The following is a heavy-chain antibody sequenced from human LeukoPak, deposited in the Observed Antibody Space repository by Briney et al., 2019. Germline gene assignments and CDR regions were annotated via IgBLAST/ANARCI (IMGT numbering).Heavy chain of an antibody. V-gene: IGHV1-8*01. D-gene: IGHD2-8*01. CDR3: VRGRGNGRPENYFDY. CDR1: GYTFTSYD. Sequence: ASVKVSCKASGYTFTSYDINWVRLATGQGLEWMGWMNPNSGNTSYTQKFQGRVTMTRNTSISTAYMELSSLRSEDTAVYYCVRGRGNGRPENYFDYWGQGTLVTVSS. CDR2: MNPNSGNT. J-gene: IGHJ4*02.